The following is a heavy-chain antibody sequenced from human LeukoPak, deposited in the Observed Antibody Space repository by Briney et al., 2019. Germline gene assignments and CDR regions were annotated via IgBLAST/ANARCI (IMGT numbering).Heavy chain of an antibody. CDR3: ANRPLDY. Sequence: GGSLRHSCAASGFSFSTYAMSWVRQARGKGVEWVSAISATGGSTYYADSVKGRFTISRDNSKNTLYLQINTLRAEETAVYYCANRPLDYWGQGTLVTVSS. CDR2: ISATGGST. V-gene: IGHV3-23*01. J-gene: IGHJ4*02. CDR1: GFSFSTYA.